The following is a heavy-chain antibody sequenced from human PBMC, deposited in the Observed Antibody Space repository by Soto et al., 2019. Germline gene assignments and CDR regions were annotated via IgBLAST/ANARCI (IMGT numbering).Heavy chain of an antibody. J-gene: IGHJ6*02. CDR1: GFTFSSYA. CDR3: AKGIYGSGSPYPYYYYGMDV. D-gene: IGHD3-10*01. V-gene: IGHV3-23*01. Sequence: GGSLRLSCAASGFTFSSYAMSWVRQAPGKGLEWVSAISGSGGSTYYADSVKGRFTISRDNSKNTLYLQMNSLRAEDTAVYYWAKGIYGSGSPYPYYYYGMDVWGQGTTVTVSS. CDR2: ISGSGGST.